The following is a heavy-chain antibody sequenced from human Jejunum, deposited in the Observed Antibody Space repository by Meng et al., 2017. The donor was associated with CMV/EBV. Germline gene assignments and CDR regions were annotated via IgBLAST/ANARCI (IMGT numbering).Heavy chain of an antibody. D-gene: IGHD2/OR15-2a*01. J-gene: IGHJ5*02. CDR2: INPKNGGT. V-gene: IGHV1-2*06. Sequence: QVQLVQSGAEVRHPGASLTVSCTASGYTFSDYYIHWVRQAPGQGLEWMGRINPKNGGTNYAQRFEGRVTMTRDTSINTAYLDLTSLTFDDTAFYFCARVTLPSTLSGALVGPLDPWGLGTLVTVSS. CDR1: GYTFSDYY. CDR3: ARVTLPSTLSGALVGPLDP.